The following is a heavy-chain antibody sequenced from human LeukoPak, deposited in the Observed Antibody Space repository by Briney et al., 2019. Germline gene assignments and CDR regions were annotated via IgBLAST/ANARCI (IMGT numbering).Heavy chain of an antibody. CDR2: ISGSGGST. CDR1: GFTFSSYA. Sequence: GGSLRLSCAASGFTFSSYAMSWVRQAPGKGLEWVSAISGSGGSTYYADSVKGRFTISRDKSKNTLYLQMNSLRAEDTAVYYCAKLPLAAAGGGLLDYWGQGTLVTVSS. CDR3: AKLPLAAAGGGLLDY. D-gene: IGHD6-13*01. V-gene: IGHV3-23*01. J-gene: IGHJ4*02.